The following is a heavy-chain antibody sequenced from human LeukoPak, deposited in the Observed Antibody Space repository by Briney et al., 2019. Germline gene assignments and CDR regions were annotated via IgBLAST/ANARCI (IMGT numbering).Heavy chain of an antibody. J-gene: IGHJ6*02. CDR3: ARGWGMDV. CDR2: IKPDGGEK. V-gene: IGHV3-7*01. CDR1: GFTFSNFW. Sequence: GGSLRLSCAASGFTFSNFWMNRVRQAPGKGLEWVANIKPDGGEKYYVDSVKGRFTISRDNARNSLYLQMSSLRAEDTTVYYCARGWGMDVWGQGTSVTVSS. D-gene: IGHD2-15*01.